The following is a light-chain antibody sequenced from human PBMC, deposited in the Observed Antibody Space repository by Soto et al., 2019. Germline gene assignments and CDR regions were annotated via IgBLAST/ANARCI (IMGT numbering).Light chain of an antibody. CDR2: DAS. Sequence: EIVLTQSPGTLSLSPGDRATLSCMASQTVSRYLAWYQQKPGQAPRLLIYDASDRATGIPARFSGSGSGTDFTLTISSLEPEDFAVYYCLQRSNWPLTFGGGTKVEIK. V-gene: IGKV3-11*01. CDR1: QTVSRY. CDR3: LQRSNWPLT. J-gene: IGKJ4*01.